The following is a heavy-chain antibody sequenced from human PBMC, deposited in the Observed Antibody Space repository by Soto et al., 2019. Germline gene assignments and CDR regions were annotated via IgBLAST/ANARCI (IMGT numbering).Heavy chain of an antibody. Sequence: GGSLRLSCAASGFTVSSNYMSWVRQPPGKGLEWVSVIYSGGITYSADSVKGRFTISRDNSKNTLYLQMNSLRAEDTAVYYCAKDRGYSGYDHVFYYYYMDVWGKGTTVTVSS. CDR1: GFTVSSNY. V-gene: IGHV3-66*01. J-gene: IGHJ6*03. D-gene: IGHD5-12*01. CDR3: AKDRGYSGYDHVFYYYYMDV. CDR2: IYSGGIT.